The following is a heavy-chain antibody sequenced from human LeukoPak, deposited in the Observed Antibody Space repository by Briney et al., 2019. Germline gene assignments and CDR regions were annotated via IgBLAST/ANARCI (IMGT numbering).Heavy chain of an antibody. J-gene: IGHJ4*02. D-gene: IGHD1-26*01. CDR3: ARHGTGYFDY. CDR2: ISGSGGST. CDR1: GFTFSSYA. V-gene: IGHV3-23*01. Sequence: GGSLRLSCAASGFTFSSYAMSWVRQAPGKGLEWVSAISGSGGSTYYADSLRGRFTISRDNSKNTLFLQMNSLRAEDTAVYYCARHGTGYFDYWGQGTLVTVSS.